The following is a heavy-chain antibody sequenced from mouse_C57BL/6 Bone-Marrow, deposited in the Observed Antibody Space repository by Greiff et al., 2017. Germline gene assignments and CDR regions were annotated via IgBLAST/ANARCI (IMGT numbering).Heavy chain of an antibody. CDR2: IDPEDGET. Sequence: EVQLQQSGAELVKPGASVKLSCTASGFNIKDYYMHWVKQRTEQGLEWIGRIDPEDGETKYAPKFPGKATITADTSSTTAYLQLSSRTSEDTAVYYCARGRFPFADWGQGTLVTVSA. J-gene: IGHJ3*01. V-gene: IGHV14-2*01. CDR3: ARGRFPFAD. CDR1: GFNIKDYY.